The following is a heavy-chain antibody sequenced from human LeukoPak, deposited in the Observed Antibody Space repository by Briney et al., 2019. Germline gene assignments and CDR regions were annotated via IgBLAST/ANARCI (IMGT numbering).Heavy chain of an antibody. CDR2: IRFTGSYI. V-gene: IGHV3-21*01. Sequence: GGSLRLSCAASGFTFSSYSMNWVRQAPGRGLEWVSSIRFTGSYIYYADSVKGRFTISRDDAKNLLSLQMISLRVEDTAVYYCARGPGDFDASDIWGQGTMDTVSS. CDR1: GFTFSSYS. CDR3: ARGPGDFDASDI. J-gene: IGHJ3*02. D-gene: IGHD1-14*01.